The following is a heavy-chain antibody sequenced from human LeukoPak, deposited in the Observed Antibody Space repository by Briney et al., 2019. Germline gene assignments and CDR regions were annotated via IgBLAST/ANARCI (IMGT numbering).Heavy chain of an antibody. Sequence: PGGSLRLSCAASGFIFSHHGMNWVRQAPGKGLEWVSGIRTDGVTTYYADSVKGRFIISRDNSKNTLYLQMNSLRAEDTAVYYCAKARLPIVGAHPKFDYWGQGTLVTVSS. D-gene: IGHD1-26*01. J-gene: IGHJ4*02. CDR1: GFIFSHHG. V-gene: IGHV3-23*01. CDR3: AKARLPIVGAHPKFDY. CDR2: IRTDGVTT.